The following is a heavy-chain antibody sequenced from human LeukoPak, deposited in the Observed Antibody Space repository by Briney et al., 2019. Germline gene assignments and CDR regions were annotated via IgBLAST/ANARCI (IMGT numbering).Heavy chain of an antibody. J-gene: IGHJ4*02. CDR1: SFSCKSYY. Sequence: GGSLRLSCAADSFSCKSYYSNWVRQAPGKGLEWVSFITGSSSYIYYTDSVKGRFTISRDNAKNSLFLQMNSLRDEDTAVYYCARGFSSSPYFDYWGQGTLVTVSS. V-gene: IGHV3-21*01. CDR3: ARGFSSSPYFDY. D-gene: IGHD6-6*01. CDR2: ITGSSSYI.